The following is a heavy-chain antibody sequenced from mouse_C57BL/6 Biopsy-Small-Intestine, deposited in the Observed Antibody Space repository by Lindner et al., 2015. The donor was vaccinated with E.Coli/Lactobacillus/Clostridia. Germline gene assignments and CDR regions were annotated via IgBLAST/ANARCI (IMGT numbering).Heavy chain of an antibody. CDR1: GFNIKDYY. D-gene: IGHD2-3*01. V-gene: IGHV14-1*01. CDR2: IDPEDGDT. J-gene: IGHJ3*01. Sequence: VQLQESGAELLRPGASVKLSCTASGFNIKDYYMHWVKQRPEQGLEWIGKIDPEDGDTEYAPKFQGKATMTADTSSNTAYLQLSSLTSEDTAIYYCTKMGDGYYGSWFAYWGQGTLVTVSA. CDR3: TKMGDGYYGSWFAY.